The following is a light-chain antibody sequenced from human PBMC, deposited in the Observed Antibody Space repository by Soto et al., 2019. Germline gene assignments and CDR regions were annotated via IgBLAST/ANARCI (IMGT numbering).Light chain of an antibody. V-gene: IGKV3-20*01. Sequence: DIVLTQSPGTLSLSPGERATLSCRASQSVSSSYLAWYQQKPGQAPRLLIYGASSRATGIPDRFSGSGSGTDFTLTISRLEPEDFAVYYCQQYSDWPPTFGRGTKVDIK. CDR2: GAS. CDR1: QSVSSSY. J-gene: IGKJ1*01. CDR3: QQYSDWPPT.